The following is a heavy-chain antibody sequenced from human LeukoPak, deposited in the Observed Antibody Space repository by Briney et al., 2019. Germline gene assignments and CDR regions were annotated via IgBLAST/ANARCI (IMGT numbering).Heavy chain of an antibody. CDR1: GFTFSSYE. CDR3: ARGDDYGVFDY. CDR2: ISSSGSTI. V-gene: IGHV3-48*03. D-gene: IGHD4-17*01. Sequence: QPGGSLRLSCAAPGFTFSSYEMNWVRQAPGKGLEWVSYISSSGSTIYYADSVKGRFTISRDNAKNSLYLQMNSLRAEDTAVYYCARGDDYGVFDYWGQGTLVTVSS. J-gene: IGHJ4*02.